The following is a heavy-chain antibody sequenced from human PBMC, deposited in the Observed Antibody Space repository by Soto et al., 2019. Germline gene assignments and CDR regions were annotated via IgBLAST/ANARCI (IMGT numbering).Heavy chain of an antibody. Sequence: EVQLLESGGGLVQPGGYLRLSCAASGFTFSNYAMNWVRQAPGKGLEWVSVISGSGGSTYYADSVKGRFTISRDNSKNTLYLQMNSRRAEDTAVYYCASRSSGWYFDYWGQGTLVTVSS. D-gene: IGHD6-19*01. CDR3: ASRSSGWYFDY. CDR2: ISGSGGST. V-gene: IGHV3-23*01. CDR1: GFTFSNYA. J-gene: IGHJ4*02.